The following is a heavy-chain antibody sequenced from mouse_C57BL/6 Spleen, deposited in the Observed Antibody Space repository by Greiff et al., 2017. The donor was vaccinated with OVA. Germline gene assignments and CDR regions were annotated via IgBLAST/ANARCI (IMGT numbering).Heavy chain of an antibody. CDR3: ARFFYYGNYEYAMDY. Sequence: EVQLQQSGPELVKPGASVKISCKASGYSFTGYYMNWVKQSPEKSLEWIGEINPSTGGTTYNQKFKAKATLTVDKSSSTAYMQLKSLTSEDSAVYYCARFFYYGNYEYAMDYWGQGTSVTVSS. V-gene: IGHV1-42*01. D-gene: IGHD2-1*01. CDR1: GYSFTGYY. J-gene: IGHJ4*01. CDR2: INPSTGGT.